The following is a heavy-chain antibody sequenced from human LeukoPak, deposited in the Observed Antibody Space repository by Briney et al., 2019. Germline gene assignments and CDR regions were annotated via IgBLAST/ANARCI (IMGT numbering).Heavy chain of an antibody. J-gene: IGHJ4*02. V-gene: IGHV4-59*01. CDR2: VYATGTT. CDR1: SGSLTGYY. Sequence: ASETLSLTCTDSSGSLTGYYWSWIRQPPGKGLEWIAYVYATGTTNYNPSLKTRATISMDTSKNQLSLTLTSVTAADTAVYYCARVGNGGAWFDFWGQGTLVSVSS. D-gene: IGHD2-8*01. CDR3: ARVGNGGAWFDF.